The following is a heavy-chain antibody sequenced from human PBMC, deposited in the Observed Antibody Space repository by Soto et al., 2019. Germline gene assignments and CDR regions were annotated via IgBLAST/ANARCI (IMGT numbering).Heavy chain of an antibody. CDR3: ARALRFLEWLYDY. D-gene: IGHD3-3*01. CDR2: IYYSGST. CDR1: GGSISSGGYY. Sequence: LSLTCTVSGGSISSGGYYWSWIRQHPGKGLEWIGYIYYSGSTYYNPSLKSRVTISVDTSKNQFSLKLSSVTAADTAVYYRARALRFLEWLYDYWGQGTLVTVSS. V-gene: IGHV4-31*03. J-gene: IGHJ4*02.